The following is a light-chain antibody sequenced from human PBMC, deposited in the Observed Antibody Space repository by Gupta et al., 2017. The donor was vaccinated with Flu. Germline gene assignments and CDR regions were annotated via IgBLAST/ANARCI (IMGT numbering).Light chain of an antibody. V-gene: IGKV4-1*01. CDR3: QQADCIPIT. CDR1: QSVRYDAREKNY. J-gene: IGKJ4*01. CDR2: WAS. Sequence: SLGERATINCKSSQSVRYDAREKNYLSWYQQKPGQPPKVLINWASSRESGVPDRFSGSGSGTDFTLTINSLQAEDVAVYYCQQADCIPITFGGGTKVEIK.